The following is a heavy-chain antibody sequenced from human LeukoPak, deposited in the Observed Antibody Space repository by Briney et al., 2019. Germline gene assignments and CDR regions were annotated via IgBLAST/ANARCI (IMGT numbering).Heavy chain of an antibody. D-gene: IGHD4-17*01. J-gene: IGHJ4*02. CDR1: GGSISSGGYY. Sequence: PSQTLSLTCTVSGGSISSGGYYWSWIRQHPGKGLEWIGYIYYSGSTYYNPSLKSRVTISVDTSKNQFSLKLSSVTAADTAVYYCARRDYGDYVFDYWGQGTLVTVSS. CDR3: ARRDYGDYVFDY. CDR2: IYYSGST. V-gene: IGHV4-31*03.